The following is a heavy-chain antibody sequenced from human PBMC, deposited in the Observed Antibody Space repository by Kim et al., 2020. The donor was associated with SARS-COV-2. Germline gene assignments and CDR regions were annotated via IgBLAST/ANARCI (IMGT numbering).Heavy chain of an antibody. V-gene: IGHV3-33*01. Sequence: GGSLRLSCVASGFTFSSYGMHWVRQAPGQGLEWVAVIWYDGYNKYYADSVKGRVTITRDNSKNTLYLHMNSLTAEDTAVYYCVREPYFIRGWSLEYWGQGTLVTVSS. J-gene: IGHJ4*02. D-gene: IGHD6-19*01. CDR2: IWYDGYNK. CDR1: GFTFSSYG. CDR3: VREPYFIRGWSLEY.